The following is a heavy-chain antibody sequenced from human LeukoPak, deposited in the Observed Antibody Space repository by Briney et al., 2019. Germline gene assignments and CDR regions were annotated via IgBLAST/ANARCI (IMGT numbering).Heavy chain of an antibody. CDR1: GFTFSSYW. CDR3: ARGRTAHDFDY. V-gene: IGHV3-74*01. CDR2: INSDGSST. D-gene: IGHD5-18*01. J-gene: IGHJ4*02. Sequence: GGSLRLSCAASGFTFSSYWMHWARQAPGKGLVWVSRINSDGSSTSYADSVKGRFTISRDNAKNTLYLQMNSLRAEDTAVYYCARGRTAHDFDYWGQGTLVTVSS.